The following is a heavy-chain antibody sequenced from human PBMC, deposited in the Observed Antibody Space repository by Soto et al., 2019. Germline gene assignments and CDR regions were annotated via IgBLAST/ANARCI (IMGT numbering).Heavy chain of an antibody. CDR1: GYTFTGYA. CDR3: ARDPYSSGWHHDAFDI. Sequence: ASVKVSCKASGYTFTGYAMHWVRQAPGQRLEWMGWINAGNGNTKYSQKFQGRVTITRDTSASTAYMELSSLRSEDTAVYYCARDPYSSGWHHDAFDIWGQGTMVTVSS. J-gene: IGHJ3*02. V-gene: IGHV1-3*01. D-gene: IGHD6-19*01. CDR2: INAGNGNT.